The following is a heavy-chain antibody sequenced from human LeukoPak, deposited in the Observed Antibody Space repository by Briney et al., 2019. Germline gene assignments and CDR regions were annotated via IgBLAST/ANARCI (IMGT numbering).Heavy chain of an antibody. CDR1: GGSISSSSYY. V-gene: IGHV4-39*07. CDR3: ARDRILLWFGEFPDYFDY. J-gene: IGHJ4*02. CDR2: IYYSGST. D-gene: IGHD3-10*01. Sequence: SETLSLTCTVSGGSISSSSYYWGWIRQPPGKGLEWIGSIYYSGSTYYNPSLKSRVTISVDTSKNQFSLKLSSVTAADTAVYYCARDRILLWFGEFPDYFDYWGQGTLVTVSS.